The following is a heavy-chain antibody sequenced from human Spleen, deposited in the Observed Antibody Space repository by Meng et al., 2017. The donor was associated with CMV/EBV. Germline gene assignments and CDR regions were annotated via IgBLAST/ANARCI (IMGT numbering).Heavy chain of an antibody. CDR1: GGTCSSFA. Sequence: SCKTSGGTCSSFAISWVRQAPGQGLEWVGGINPISGTANNAQKFQGRVTIETDESTNTSYMELIGLRSEDTAVYYCARAGYTYGFDYWGQGTLVTVSS. D-gene: IGHD5-18*01. CDR3: ARAGYTYGFDY. CDR2: INPISGTA. J-gene: IGHJ4*02. V-gene: IGHV1-69*05.